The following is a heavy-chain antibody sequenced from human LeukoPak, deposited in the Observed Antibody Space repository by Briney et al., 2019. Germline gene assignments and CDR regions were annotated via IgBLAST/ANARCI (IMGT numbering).Heavy chain of an antibody. CDR1: GGSFSPYY. CDR2: INHSGST. D-gene: IGHD2-21*02. CDR3: ARGGFYCGGDCYVDY. J-gene: IGHJ4*02. Sequence: SETLSLTCADYGGSFSPYYWSWIRQPPGKGLEWIGEINHSGSTNYNPSLKSRVTISVDTSKNQFSLKLSSVTAADTAVYYCARGGFYCGGDCYVDYWGQGTLVTVSS. V-gene: IGHV4-34*01.